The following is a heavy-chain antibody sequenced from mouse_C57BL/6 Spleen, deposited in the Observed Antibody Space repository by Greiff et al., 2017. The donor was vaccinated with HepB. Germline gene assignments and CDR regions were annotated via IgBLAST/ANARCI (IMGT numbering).Heavy chain of an antibody. J-gene: IGHJ4*01. CDR2: IWSGGST. CDR3: ARRGGYEGAMDD. CDR1: GFSLTRYG. V-gene: IGHV2-2*01. D-gene: IGHD3-1*01. Sequence: VKLQESGPGLVQPSQCLSITCTVSGFSLTRYGVHWVRQSPGKGLEWLGVIWSGGSTDDNPAFISSLSISKDNSKGQVFFKMNSLQADDTARDYCARRGGYEGAMDDWGQGTSVTVSS.